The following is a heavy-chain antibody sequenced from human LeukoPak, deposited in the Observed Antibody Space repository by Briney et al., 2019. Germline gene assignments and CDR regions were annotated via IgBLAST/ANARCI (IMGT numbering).Heavy chain of an antibody. D-gene: IGHD4-23*01. CDR2: IFYTGST. CDR3: ATLTGGDDAFDI. Sequence: PSETLSLTCSVSGGSISTYYWSWIRQPPGKGLEWIGYIFYTGSTNYNPSLKSRVTISVLTSKNRFSLKLSSVTAADTAVYYCATLTGGDDAFDIWGQGTMVTVSS. CDR1: GGSISTYY. V-gene: IGHV4-59*01. J-gene: IGHJ3*02.